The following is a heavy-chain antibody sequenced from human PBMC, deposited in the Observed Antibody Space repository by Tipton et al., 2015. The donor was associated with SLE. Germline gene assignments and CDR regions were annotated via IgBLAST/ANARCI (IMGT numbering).Heavy chain of an antibody. CDR2: INHSGST. J-gene: IGHJ4*02. CDR3: ARGWGSWPYYFDY. Sequence: TLSLTCAVYGGSFSGYYWSWIRQSPGKGLEWIGEINHSGSTNYNPSLKSRVTISVDTSKNQFSLKLSSVTAADTAVYYCARGWGSWPYYFDYWGQGTLVTVSS. CDR1: GGSFSGYY. D-gene: IGHD6-13*01. V-gene: IGHV4-34*01.